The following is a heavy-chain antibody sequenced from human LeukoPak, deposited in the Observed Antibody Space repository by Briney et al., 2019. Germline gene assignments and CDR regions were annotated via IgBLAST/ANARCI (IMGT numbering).Heavy chain of an antibody. CDR3: ARDVYFRGSYYGY. Sequence: GASVKVSCKASGYTFTSYGISWVRQAAGHGLEWMGGIIPIFGTANYAQKFQGRVTITAHESTSTAYMELSSVRSEDTAVYYCARDVYFRGSYYGYWGQGTLVTVSS. D-gene: IGHD1-26*01. J-gene: IGHJ4*02. CDR2: IIPIFGTA. V-gene: IGHV1-69*13. CDR1: GYTFTSYG.